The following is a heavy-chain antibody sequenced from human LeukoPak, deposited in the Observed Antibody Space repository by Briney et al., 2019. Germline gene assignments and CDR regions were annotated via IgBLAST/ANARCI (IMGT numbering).Heavy chain of an antibody. D-gene: IGHD5-18*01. CDR2: IYYSGST. Sequence: SETLSLTCAVYGGSFSGYYWSWIRQPPGKGLEWIGYIYYSGSTNYNPSLKSRVTISVDTSKNQFSLKLSSVTAADTAVYYCAREPTAMAEIDYWGQGTLVTVSS. CDR1: GGSFSGYY. V-gene: IGHV4-59*01. CDR3: AREPTAMAEIDY. J-gene: IGHJ4*02.